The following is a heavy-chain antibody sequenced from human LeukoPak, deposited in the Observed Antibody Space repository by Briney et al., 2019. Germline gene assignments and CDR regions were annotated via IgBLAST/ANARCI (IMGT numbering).Heavy chain of an antibody. CDR1: GGSISSGGYY. Sequence: SETLSLTCTVSGGSISSGGYYWSWIRQHPGKGLEWIGYIYYSGSTYYNPSLKIRVTISGDTFKNQFSLKLSSVTAADTAVYYCARDPGTAAGDDAFDIWGQGTMVTVSS. V-gene: IGHV4-31*03. CDR2: IYYSGST. CDR3: ARDPGTAAGDDAFDI. D-gene: IGHD6-13*01. J-gene: IGHJ3*02.